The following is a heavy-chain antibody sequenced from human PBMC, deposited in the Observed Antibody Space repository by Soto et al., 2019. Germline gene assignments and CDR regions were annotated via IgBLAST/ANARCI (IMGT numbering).Heavy chain of an antibody. CDR1: GYTFTSYG. J-gene: IGHJ6*02. V-gene: IGHV1-18*01. Sequence: ASVKVSCKASGYTFTSYGISWVRQAPGQGLEWMGWISAYNGNTNYAQKLQGRVTMTTDTSTSTAYMELRSLRSDDTAVYYCARERPFWSGYYYYYYYGMDVWGQGTTVTVSS. CDR3: ARERPFWSGYYYYYYYGMDV. CDR2: ISAYNGNT. D-gene: IGHD3-3*01.